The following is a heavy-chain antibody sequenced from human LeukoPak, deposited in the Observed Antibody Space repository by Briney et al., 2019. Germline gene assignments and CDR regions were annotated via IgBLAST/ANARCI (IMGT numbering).Heavy chain of an antibody. CDR3: AKVPGVLVSTRGAFDI. CDR2: IRYDGSKK. J-gene: IGHJ3*02. D-gene: IGHD5/OR15-5a*01. CDR1: GFNFSSYG. Sequence: PGGSLRLSCAASGFNFSSYGMHWVRQAPGKGLEWVAFIRYDGSKKHYADSVKGRFTISRDNSKNTLYLQMNSLRAEDTAVYYCAKVPGVLVSTRGAFDIWGQGTMVTVSS. V-gene: IGHV3-30*02.